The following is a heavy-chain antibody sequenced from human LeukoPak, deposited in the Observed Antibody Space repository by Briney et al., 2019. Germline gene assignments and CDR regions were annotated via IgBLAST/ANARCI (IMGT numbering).Heavy chain of an antibody. D-gene: IGHD5-12*01. CDR1: GDSISSSSYY. V-gene: IGHV4-39*02. Sequence: SETLSLTCTVSGDSISSSSYYWGWIRQPPGKGLEWIGSIYYSGSTYYNPSLKSRVTISVDTSKNQFSLKLSSVTAADTAVYYCARDYSGYDSDNWFDPWGQGTLVTVSS. CDR2: IYYSGST. CDR3: ARDYSGYDSDNWFDP. J-gene: IGHJ5*02.